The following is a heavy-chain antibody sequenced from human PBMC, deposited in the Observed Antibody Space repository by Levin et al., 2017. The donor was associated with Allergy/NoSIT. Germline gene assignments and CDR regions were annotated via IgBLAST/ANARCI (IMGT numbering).Heavy chain of an antibody. CDR3: ANSEYSSSWYSYYFDY. Sequence: GASVKVSCAASGFTFSSYAMSWVRQAPGKGLEWVSAISGSGGSTYYADSVKGRFTISRDNSKNTLYLQMNSLRAEDTAVYYCANSEYSSSWYSYYFDYWGQGTLVTVSS. D-gene: IGHD6-13*01. CDR2: ISGSGGST. J-gene: IGHJ4*02. CDR1: GFTFSSYA. V-gene: IGHV3-23*01.